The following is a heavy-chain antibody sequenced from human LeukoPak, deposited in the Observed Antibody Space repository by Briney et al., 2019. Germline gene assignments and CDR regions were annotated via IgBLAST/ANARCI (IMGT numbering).Heavy chain of an antibody. Sequence: SVKVSCKASGGTFSSYAISWVRQAPGQGLEWMGGIIPIFGTANYAQKFQGRVTITTDESTSTAYMELSSLRSEDTAVYYCARDSFGGAPRAPLMDYYYMDVWGKGTTVTVSS. CDR3: ARDSFGGAPRAPLMDYYYMDV. CDR2: IIPIFGTA. D-gene: IGHD2-8*01. J-gene: IGHJ6*03. CDR1: GGTFSSYA. V-gene: IGHV1-69*05.